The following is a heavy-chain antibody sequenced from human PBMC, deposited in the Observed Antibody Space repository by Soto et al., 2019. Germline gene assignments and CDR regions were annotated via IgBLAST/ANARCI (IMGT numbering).Heavy chain of an antibody. CDR1: GYSFSNYW. D-gene: IGHD4-17*01. Sequence: GESLKISCKGSGYSFSNYWIGWVRQMPGKGLEWMGIIYPGNFDIRYSPSFQGQVTISADKSISTAYLQWSSLKASDTAMYYCGRHPYGDYDIMDVWGQGTMVTVSS. CDR2: IYPGNFDI. CDR3: GRHPYGDYDIMDV. J-gene: IGHJ6*02. V-gene: IGHV5-51*01.